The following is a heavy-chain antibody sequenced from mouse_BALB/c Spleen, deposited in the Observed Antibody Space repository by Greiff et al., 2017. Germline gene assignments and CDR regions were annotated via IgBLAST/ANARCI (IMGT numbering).Heavy chain of an antibody. Sequence: VQLQQSGAELVKPGASVKLSCTASGFNIKDTYMHWVKQRPEQGLEWIGRIDPANGNTKYDPKFQGKATITADTSSNTAYLQHSSLTSEDTAVYYCARGTVLYAMDYWGQGTSVTVSS. J-gene: IGHJ4*01. CDR1: GFNIKDTY. CDR2: IDPANGNT. D-gene: IGHD1-1*01. V-gene: IGHV14-3*02. CDR3: ARGTVLYAMDY.